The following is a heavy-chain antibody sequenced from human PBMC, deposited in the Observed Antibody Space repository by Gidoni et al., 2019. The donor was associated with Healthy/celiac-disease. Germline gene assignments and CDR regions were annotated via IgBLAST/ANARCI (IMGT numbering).Heavy chain of an antibody. Sequence: EVQLVASGGGLVQPGGSLRLSCAASGFTFSSYWMHWVRQAPGKGLVWVSRSNSDGSSTSYADSVKGRFTISRDNAKNTLYLQMNSLRAEDTAVYYCAREVGATSSPYFDYWGQGTLVTVSS. V-gene: IGHV3-74*01. J-gene: IGHJ4*02. CDR1: GFTFSSYW. CDR3: AREVGATSSPYFDY. D-gene: IGHD1-26*01. CDR2: SNSDGSST.